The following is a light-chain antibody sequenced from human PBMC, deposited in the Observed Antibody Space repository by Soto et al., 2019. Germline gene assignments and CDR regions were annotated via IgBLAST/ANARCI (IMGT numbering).Light chain of an antibody. CDR3: QQRNSWPPELT. CDR2: ETS. Sequence: EIVLTQSPATLSLSPGERATLSCRASQGFSDYLAWYHQRPGQAPRLLIYETSNRATGIPARFSASGSGTDFTLNISSLEPDDFGVYYCQQRNSWPPELTFGGGTKVEIK. CDR1: QGFSDY. J-gene: IGKJ4*01. V-gene: IGKV3-11*01.